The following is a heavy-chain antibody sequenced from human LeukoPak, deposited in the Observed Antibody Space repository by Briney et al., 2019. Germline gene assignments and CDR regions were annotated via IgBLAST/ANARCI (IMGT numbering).Heavy chain of an antibody. CDR2: IYYSGST. J-gene: IGHJ5*02. Sequence: SETLSLTCTVSGGSISSYYWSWIRQPPGKGLEWIGYIYYSGSTNYNPSFKSRVTISVDTSKNQFSLKLSSVTAADTAVYYCARDPTSGWFDPWGQGTLVTVSS. CDR1: GGSISSYY. V-gene: IGHV4-59*01. CDR3: ARDPTSGWFDP. D-gene: IGHD3-16*01.